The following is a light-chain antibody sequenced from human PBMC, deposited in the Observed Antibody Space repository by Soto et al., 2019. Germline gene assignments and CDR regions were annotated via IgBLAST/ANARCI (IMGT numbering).Light chain of an antibody. Sequence: QSALTQPPSASGSPGQSVTISCTGTSSDVGGYDRVSWFQQHPGKAPKLIIYAVTDRISGVPYRFSGSKSGNTASLTVSGLQAEDDADYYCASYGGRDDMIFDGGTKLTVL. CDR3: ASYGGRDDMI. CDR2: AVT. V-gene: IGLV2-8*01. J-gene: IGLJ2*01. CDR1: SSDVGGYDR.